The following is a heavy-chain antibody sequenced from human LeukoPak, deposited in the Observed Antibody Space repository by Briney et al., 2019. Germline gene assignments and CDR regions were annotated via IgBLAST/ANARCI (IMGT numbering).Heavy chain of an antibody. J-gene: IGHJ4*02. D-gene: IGHD6-13*01. V-gene: IGHV3-7*01. CDR1: GFTFSNYW. Sequence: GGSLRLSCAASGFTFSNYWMSWVRQAPGKGLEWVANIKQDGSEKYYVDSVKGRFTIPRDNAKNSLYLQMNSLRAEDTAVYYCARDLAAAGFYFFDYWGQGSLVTVSS. CDR2: IKQDGSEK. CDR3: ARDLAAAGFYFFDY.